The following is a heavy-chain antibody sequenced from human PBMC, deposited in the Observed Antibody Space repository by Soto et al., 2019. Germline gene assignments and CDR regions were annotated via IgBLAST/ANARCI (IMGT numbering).Heavy chain of an antibody. CDR1: GYTFTSYY. Sequence: GASVKVSCKASGYTFTSYYMHWVRQAPGQGLEWMGIINPSGGSTSYAQKFQGRVTMTRDTSTSTVYMELSSLRSEDTAVYYCARVAHSLCSGGSCYSGYLDYWGQGTLVTVSS. CDR3: ARVAHSLCSGGSCYSGYLDY. J-gene: IGHJ4*02. CDR2: INPSGGST. V-gene: IGHV1-46*01. D-gene: IGHD2-15*01.